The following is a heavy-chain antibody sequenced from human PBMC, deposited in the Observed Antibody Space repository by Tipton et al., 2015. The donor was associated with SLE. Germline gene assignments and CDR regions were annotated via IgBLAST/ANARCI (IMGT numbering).Heavy chain of an antibody. D-gene: IGHD7-27*01. J-gene: IGHJ4*02. Sequence: SLRLSCAASGFTVSSNYMSWVRQAPGKGLEWVSVIYSGGSTYYADSVKGRFTISRHNSKNTLYLQMNSLRAEDTAVYYCARELNWVSQSYFDYWGQGTLVTVSS. CDR1: GFTVSSNY. CDR2: IYSGGST. V-gene: IGHV3-53*04. CDR3: ARELNWVSQSYFDY.